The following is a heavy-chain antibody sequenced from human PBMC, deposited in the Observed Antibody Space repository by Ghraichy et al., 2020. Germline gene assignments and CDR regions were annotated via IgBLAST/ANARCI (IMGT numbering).Heavy chain of an antibody. D-gene: IGHD2-15*01. CDR3: ARGVNIVVVVAATKRGYWFDP. J-gene: IGHJ5*02. CDR1: GYTFTSYG. Sequence: ASVKVSCKASGYTFTSYGISWVRQAPGQGLEWMGWISAYNGNTNYAQKLQGRVTMTTDTSTSTAYMELRSLRSDDTAVYYCARGVNIVVVVAATKRGYWFDPWGQGTLVTVSS. V-gene: IGHV1-18*01. CDR2: ISAYNGNT.